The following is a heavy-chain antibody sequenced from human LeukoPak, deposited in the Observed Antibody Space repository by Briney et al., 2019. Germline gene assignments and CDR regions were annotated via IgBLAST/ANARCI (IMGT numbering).Heavy chain of an antibody. Sequence: PSETLSLTCTVSGGSISSYYWSWIRQPPGKGLEWIGYIYYSGSTNYNPSLKSRVTISVDTSKKQFSLKLSSVTAADTAMYYCARVSGYDWESFYDYWSQGTLVTVSS. CDR1: GGSISSYY. J-gene: IGHJ4*02. V-gene: IGHV4-59*01. D-gene: IGHD5-12*01. CDR3: ARVSGYDWESFYDY. CDR2: IYYSGST.